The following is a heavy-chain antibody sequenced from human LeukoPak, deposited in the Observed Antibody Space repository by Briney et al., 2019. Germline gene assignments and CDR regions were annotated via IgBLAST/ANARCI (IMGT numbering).Heavy chain of an antibody. Sequence: PSEALSLTCTVSGGSVSSGSYYWSWIRQPPGKGLEWIGYIYYSGSTNYNPSLKSRVTISVDTSKNQFSLKLSSVTAADTAVYYCARGRSDSSGYYYGNYFDYWGQGTLVTVSS. V-gene: IGHV4-61*01. D-gene: IGHD3-22*01. CDR1: GGSVSSGSYY. CDR3: ARGRSDSSGYYYGNYFDY. J-gene: IGHJ4*02. CDR2: IYYSGST.